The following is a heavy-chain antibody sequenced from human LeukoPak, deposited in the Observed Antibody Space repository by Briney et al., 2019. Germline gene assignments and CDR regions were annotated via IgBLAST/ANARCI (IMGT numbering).Heavy chain of an antibody. J-gene: IGHJ4*02. CDR1: GFTFSSYC. Sequence: PGGSLRLSCAASGFTFSSYCMHWVRQAPGKGLEWVAVISYDGSNKYYADSVKGRFTISRDNSKNTLYLQMNRLRAEDTAVYYCAKEEWLLAVYFDYWGQGTLVTVSS. V-gene: IGHV3-30*18. CDR2: ISYDGSNK. D-gene: IGHD3-3*01. CDR3: AKEEWLLAVYFDY.